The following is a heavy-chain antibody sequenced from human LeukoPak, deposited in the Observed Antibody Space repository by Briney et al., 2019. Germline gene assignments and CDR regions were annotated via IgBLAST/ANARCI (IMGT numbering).Heavy chain of an antibody. Sequence: GGSLRLSCAASGFTFSSYGMHWVRQAPGKGLEWVAVIRYDGSNKYYADSVKGRFTISRDNSKNTLYLQMNSLRAEDTAVYYCAKDRWLRVGSGSYMEYWGQGTLVTVSS. CDR2: IRYDGSNK. CDR3: AKDRWLRVGSGSYMEY. D-gene: IGHD3-10*01. CDR1: GFTFSSYG. J-gene: IGHJ4*02. V-gene: IGHV3-30*02.